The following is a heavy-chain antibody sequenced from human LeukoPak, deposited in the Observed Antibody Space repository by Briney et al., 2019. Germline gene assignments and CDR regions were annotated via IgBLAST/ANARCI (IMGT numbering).Heavy chain of an antibody. CDR1: GGSFSGYY. D-gene: IGHD6-19*01. CDR2: INHSGST. CDR3: ARDSALAGHDY. Sequence: PSETLSLTCAVYGGSFSGYYWSWIRQPPGKGLEWIGEINHSGSTNYNPSLKSRVTISVDTSKNQFSLKLSSVTAADTAVYYCARDSALAGHDYWGQGTLVTVSS. V-gene: IGHV4-34*01. J-gene: IGHJ4*02.